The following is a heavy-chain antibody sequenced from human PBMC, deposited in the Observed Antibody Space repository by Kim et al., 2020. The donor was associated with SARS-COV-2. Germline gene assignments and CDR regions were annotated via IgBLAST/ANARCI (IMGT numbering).Heavy chain of an antibody. CDR3: TRVIWGTYRYTGY. CDR1: GYTFTMNA. V-gene: IGHV7-4-1*02. CDR2: INTDTGNP. J-gene: IGHJ4*02. D-gene: IGHD3-16*02. Sequence: ASVKVSCKASGYTFTMNAISWVRQAPGQGLEWMGWINTDTGNPTYAQAFTRRFVFSVDTSVTTAYLQISSLEPEDTALYYCTRVIWGTYRYTGYWGQGTL.